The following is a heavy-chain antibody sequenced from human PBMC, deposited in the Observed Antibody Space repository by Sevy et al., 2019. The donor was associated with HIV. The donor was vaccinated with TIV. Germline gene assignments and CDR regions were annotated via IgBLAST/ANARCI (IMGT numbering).Heavy chain of an antibody. CDR3: ARVRRRITIFGVEYFDY. CDR1: GFTFSSYW. V-gene: IGHV3-7*01. Sequence: GGSLRLSCAASGFTFSSYWMSWVRQAPGKGLEWVANIKQDGSEKYYVDSVKGRFTISRHNAKNSLYLQMNSLRAEDTAMYYCARVRRRITIFGVEYFDYWGQGTLVTVSS. CDR2: IKQDGSEK. D-gene: IGHD3-3*01. J-gene: IGHJ4*02.